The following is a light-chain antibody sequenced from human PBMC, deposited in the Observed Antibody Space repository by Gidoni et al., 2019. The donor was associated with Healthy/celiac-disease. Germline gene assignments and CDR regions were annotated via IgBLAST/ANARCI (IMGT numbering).Light chain of an antibody. CDR3: QQYGNLPLT. CDR2: DAS. Sequence: DIRMTQSPSSLSASVGDRVTITCQASQDISNYLNWYQQKPGKAPKLLIYDASNLETGVPSRFSGSGSGTDFTFTISSLQPEDIATYYCQQYGNLPLTFGGGTKVEIK. V-gene: IGKV1-33*01. J-gene: IGKJ4*01. CDR1: QDISNY.